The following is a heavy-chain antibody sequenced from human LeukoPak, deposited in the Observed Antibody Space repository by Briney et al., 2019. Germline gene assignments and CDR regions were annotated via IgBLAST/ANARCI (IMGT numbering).Heavy chain of an antibody. J-gene: IGHJ4*02. CDR3: ARLFDYGDYVYFDY. V-gene: IGHV4-59*01. CDR1: GGSISSYY. Sequence: KASETLSLTCTVSGGSISSYYWGWIRQPPGKGLEWIGYIYYSGSTNYNPSLKSRVTISVDTSKNQFSLKLSSVTAADTAVYYCARLFDYGDYVYFDYWGQGTLVTVSS. CDR2: IYYSGST. D-gene: IGHD4-17*01.